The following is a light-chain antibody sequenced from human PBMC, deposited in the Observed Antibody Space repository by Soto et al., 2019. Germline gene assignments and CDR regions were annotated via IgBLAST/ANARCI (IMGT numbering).Light chain of an antibody. Sequence: DIQLTQSPSTLAASVGDRVKITSRASQSISSWLAWYQQKPGRDPKLLIYDASSLESGVPSRFSGSGSGTEFTLTINSLQTDDFATFDCQQYNSYTWTFGQGTKGDIK. CDR2: DAS. CDR3: QQYNSYTWT. CDR1: QSISSW. V-gene: IGKV1-5*01. J-gene: IGKJ1*01.